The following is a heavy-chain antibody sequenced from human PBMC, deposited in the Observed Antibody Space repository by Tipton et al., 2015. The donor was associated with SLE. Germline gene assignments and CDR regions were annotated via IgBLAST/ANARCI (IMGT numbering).Heavy chain of an antibody. D-gene: IGHD2-15*01. CDR2: IYYSGTT. Sequence: TLSLTCAVSGDSISRGGYSWNWVRQFPEKGLEWIGYIYYSGTTFYNPSLSSRLTISVDTSKNQFSLRLSSATAADTAIYYCARSLGAGFCSGGNCFDPLDYWGQGILVTVSS. J-gene: IGHJ4*02. V-gene: IGHV4-31*11. CDR1: GDSISRGGYS. CDR3: ARSLGAGFCSGGNCFDPLDY.